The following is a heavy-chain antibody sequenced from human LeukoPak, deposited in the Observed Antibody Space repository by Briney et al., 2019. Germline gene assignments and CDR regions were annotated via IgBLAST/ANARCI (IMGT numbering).Heavy chain of an antibody. D-gene: IGHD2-21*01. J-gene: IGHJ4*02. CDR2: IIPILGIA. CDR1: GGTFSSYT. V-gene: IGHV1-69*04. Sequence: SVKVSXKASGGTFSSYTISWVRQAPGQGLEWMGRIIPILGIANYAQKFQGRVTITADKSTSTAYMELSSLRSEDTAAYYCARDLPYSVRWSILDYWGQGTLVTVSS. CDR3: ARDLPYSVRWSILDY.